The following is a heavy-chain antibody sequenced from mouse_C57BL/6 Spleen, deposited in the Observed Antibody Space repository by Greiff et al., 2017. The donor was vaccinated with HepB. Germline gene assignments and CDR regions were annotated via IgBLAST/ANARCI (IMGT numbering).Heavy chain of an antibody. J-gene: IGHJ4*01. Sequence: QVHVKQSGAELVKPGASVKISCKASGYAFSSYWMNWVKQRPGKGLEWIGQIYPGDGDTNYNGKFEGKATLTADKSSSTAYMQLSSLTSEDSAVYFCARRLDYDECYYAMDYWGQGTSVTVSS. CDR2: IYPGDGDT. V-gene: IGHV1-80*01. CDR1: GYAFSSYW. D-gene: IGHD2-4*01. CDR3: ARRLDYDECYYAMDY.